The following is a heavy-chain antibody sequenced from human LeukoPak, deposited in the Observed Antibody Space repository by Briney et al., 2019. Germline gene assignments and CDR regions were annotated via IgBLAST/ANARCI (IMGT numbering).Heavy chain of an antibody. J-gene: IGHJ4*02. CDR3: AKGTGDAGYYFDY. D-gene: IGHD7-27*01. CDR2: IRFDGSNK. Sequence: PGGSLRLSCAASGFTFSSYGMHWVRQAPGEGLEWVAFIRFDGSNKYYADAVKGRFTISRDNYENTLYLQMSGLRAEDTAVYYCAKGTGDAGYYFDYWGQGTLVTVSS. CDR1: GFTFSSYG. V-gene: IGHV3-30*02.